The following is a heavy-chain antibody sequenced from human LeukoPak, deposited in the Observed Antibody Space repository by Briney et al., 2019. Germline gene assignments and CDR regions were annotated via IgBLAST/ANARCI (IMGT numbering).Heavy chain of an antibody. CDR1: GGSLSGYY. CDR2: INHSGSA. Sequence: SETLSLTCAVYGGSLSGYYWNWLRQPPGKGLEWIGEINHSGSANYNTSLKSRVTISIDTSKNQFSLKLSSVTAADTAVFYCARGLSNSRRTLLGIDYWGQGTLVTVSS. D-gene: IGHD2/OR15-2a*01. J-gene: IGHJ4*02. CDR3: ARGLSNSRRTLLGIDY. V-gene: IGHV4-34*01.